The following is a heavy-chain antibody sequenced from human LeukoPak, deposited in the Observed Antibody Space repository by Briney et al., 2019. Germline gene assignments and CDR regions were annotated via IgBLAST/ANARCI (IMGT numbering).Heavy chain of an antibody. V-gene: IGHV4-59*01. CDR1: GGSIRSYY. D-gene: IGHD1-26*01. CDR2: IYYSGST. Sequence: SETLSLTCTVSGGSIRSYYWSWIRQPPGKGLEWIGYIYYSGSTNYNPSLKSRVTISVDTSKNQFSLKLSSVTAADTAVYYCARNRVGATGFDYWGQGTLVTVSS. CDR3: ARNRVGATGFDY. J-gene: IGHJ4*02.